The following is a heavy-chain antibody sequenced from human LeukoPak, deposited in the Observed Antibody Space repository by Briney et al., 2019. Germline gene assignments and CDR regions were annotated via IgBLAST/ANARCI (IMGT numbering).Heavy chain of an antibody. CDR1: GFTFSSYA. CDR3: AKAQSPFDYDSSGYYVDY. D-gene: IGHD3-22*01. Sequence: PGGSLRLSCAASGFTFSSYAMSWVRRAPGKGLEWVSAISGSGGSTYYADSVEGRFTISRDNSKNTLYLQMNSLRAEDTAVYYCAKAQSPFDYDSSGYYVDYWGQGTLVTVSS. J-gene: IGHJ4*02. CDR2: ISGSGGST. V-gene: IGHV3-23*01.